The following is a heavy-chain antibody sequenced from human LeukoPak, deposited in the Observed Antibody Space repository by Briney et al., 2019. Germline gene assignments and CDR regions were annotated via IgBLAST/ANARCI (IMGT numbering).Heavy chain of an antibody. D-gene: IGHD3-3*01. J-gene: IGHJ4*02. V-gene: IGHV3-23*01. CDR1: GFTFSSYA. CDR2: IVGSGGGT. Sequence: GGSLRLSCAASGFTFSSYAMSWVRQAPGKGLEWVSAIVGSGGGTYYADSVKGRFTISRDNSKNTLYLQMNSLRVEDTAVYYCAKDRLGTLGVVIQDYWGQGTLVTVSS. CDR3: AKDRLGTLGVVIQDY.